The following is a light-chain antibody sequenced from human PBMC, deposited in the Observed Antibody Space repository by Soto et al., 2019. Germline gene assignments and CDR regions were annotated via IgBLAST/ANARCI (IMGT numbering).Light chain of an antibody. CDR1: SSNIGSNY. J-gene: IGLJ2*01. CDR2: DNN. CDR3: GTWDNSLSVVV. Sequence: QSVLTQPPSVSAAPGQKVTISRSGSSSNIGSNYVSWYQQLPGTAPKLLIYDNNERPSGTPDRFSGSKSGTSATLGITGLQTGDEADYYCGTWDNSLSVVVFGGGTQLTVL. V-gene: IGLV1-51*01.